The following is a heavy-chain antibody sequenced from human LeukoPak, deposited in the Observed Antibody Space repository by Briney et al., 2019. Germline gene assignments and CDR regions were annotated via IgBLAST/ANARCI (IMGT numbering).Heavy chain of an antibody. CDR3: TRDHPDCRGATCLLFDS. V-gene: IGHV3-23*01. Sequence: GGSLRLSSAASGFPFSTYAMSWVRQAPGKGLEWVSTITSGGRSTYYADSVKGRFTISRDNTDNTLFLQMNGLRAEDTAVFYCTRDHPDCRGATCLLFDSWGQGTLVTVSS. J-gene: IGHJ4*02. CDR1: GFPFSTYA. D-gene: IGHD2-2*01. CDR2: ITSGGRST.